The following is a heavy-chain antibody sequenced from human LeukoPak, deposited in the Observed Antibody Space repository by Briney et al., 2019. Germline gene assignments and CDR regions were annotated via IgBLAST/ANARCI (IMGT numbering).Heavy chain of an antibody. CDR3: AKMAATSTRTVAFDI. CDR1: GYSFTSYW. Sequence: GESLKISCKGSGYSFTSYWIGWVRQMPGKGLEWMGIIYPGDSDTRYSPSFQGQVTITADKSISTAYLQWSSLKASDTAVYYCAKMAATSTRTVAFDIWGQGTMVTVSS. CDR2: IYPGDSDT. J-gene: IGHJ3*02. D-gene: IGHD1/OR15-1a*01. V-gene: IGHV5-51*01.